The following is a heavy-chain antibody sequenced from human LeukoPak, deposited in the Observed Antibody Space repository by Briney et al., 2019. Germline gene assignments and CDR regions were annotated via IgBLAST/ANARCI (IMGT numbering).Heavy chain of an antibody. CDR3: AKPSGSGVDY. Sequence: AGGSLRLSCAASGFTFSSYGMHWVRQAPGKGLEWVAFIRYDGRHEYYADSVKGRFTISRDNSKNTLYLQMNSVRSEDTALYYCAKPSGSGVDYWGQGTRVTVSS. D-gene: IGHD1-26*01. V-gene: IGHV3-30*02. CDR1: GFTFSSYG. CDR2: IRYDGRHE. J-gene: IGHJ4*01.